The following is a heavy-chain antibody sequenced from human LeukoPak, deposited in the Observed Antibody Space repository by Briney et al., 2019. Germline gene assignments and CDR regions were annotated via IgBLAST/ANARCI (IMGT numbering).Heavy chain of an antibody. Sequence: SVKVSCKASGGTSNSHAISWVRQAPGQGLEWMGRIIPNFGTTNRAQNFQDRVTLTADKSTNTAYMELTSLTSDDTAVYYCATTNDGGGYQWGDFFDFWGQGTLVTVSS. CDR2: IIPNFGTT. V-gene: IGHV1-69*06. J-gene: IGHJ4*02. CDR3: ATTNDGGGYQWGDFFDF. D-gene: IGHD3-22*01. CDR1: GGTSNSHA.